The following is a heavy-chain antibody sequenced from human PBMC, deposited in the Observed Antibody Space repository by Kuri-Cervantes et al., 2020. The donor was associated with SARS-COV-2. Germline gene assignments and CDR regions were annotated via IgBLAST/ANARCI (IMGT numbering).Heavy chain of an antibody. CDR2: ISSSGSTI. CDR3: AVDALNYYYYGMDV. J-gene: IGHJ6*02. Sequence: GGSLRLSCTASGFTFGDYAMSWVRQAPGKGLEWVSYISSSGSTIYYADSVKGRFTISRDNAKNSLYLQMNSLRAEDTAVYYCAVDALNYYYYGMDVWGQGTTVTVSS. CDR1: GFTFGDYA. V-gene: IGHV3-48*03.